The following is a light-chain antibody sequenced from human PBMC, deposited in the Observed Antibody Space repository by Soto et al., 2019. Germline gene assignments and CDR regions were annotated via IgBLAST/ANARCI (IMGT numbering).Light chain of an antibody. Sequence: IVRTQSPATLSLSPGESATLSCRASQSVSSNLAWYQQKPGQAPRLLIYGASTRATGIPARFSGSGSGTEFTLTISSLQSEDFAVYYCQQYNYWPPITFGQGTRLEIK. CDR1: QSVSSN. J-gene: IGKJ5*01. CDR3: QQYNYWPPIT. CDR2: GAS. V-gene: IGKV3-15*01.